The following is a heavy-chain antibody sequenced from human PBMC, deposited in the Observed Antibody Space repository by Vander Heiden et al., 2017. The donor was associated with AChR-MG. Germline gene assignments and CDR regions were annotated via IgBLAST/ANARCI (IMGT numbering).Heavy chain of an antibody. V-gene: IGHV3-9*01. CDR1: GFTFDDYA. J-gene: IGHJ4*02. CDR3: AKDPTPGIAVAGTGFIGYYFDY. CDR2: ISWNSGSI. Sequence: EVQLVESGGGLVQPGRSLRLSCEASGFTFDDYAMHWVRQAPWKGLEWVSGISWNSGSIGYADSVKGRFTISRDNAKNSLYLQMNSLRAEDTALYYCAKDPTPGIAVAGTGFIGYYFDYWGQGTLVTVSS. D-gene: IGHD6-19*01.